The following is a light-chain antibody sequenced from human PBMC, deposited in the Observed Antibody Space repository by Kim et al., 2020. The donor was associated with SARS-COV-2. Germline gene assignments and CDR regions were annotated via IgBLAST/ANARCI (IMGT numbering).Light chain of an antibody. Sequence: SYELTQPPSVSVSPGQTASITCSGDKLGDKYACWYQQKPGQSPVLVIYQDSKRPSGIPERFSGSNSGNTATLTIRGTQAMDEADYYCQAWDSSRVFGGGTQLTVL. CDR2: QDS. CDR1: KLGDKY. V-gene: IGLV3-1*01. J-gene: IGLJ2*01. CDR3: QAWDSSRV.